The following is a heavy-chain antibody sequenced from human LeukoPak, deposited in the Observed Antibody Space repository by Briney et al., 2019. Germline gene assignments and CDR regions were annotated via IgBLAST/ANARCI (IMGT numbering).Heavy chain of an antibody. D-gene: IGHD3-22*01. CDR2: IYYSGST. Sequence: PSETLSLTCTVSGYSITINYYWGWIRQPPGKGLEWIGSIYYSGSTYYNPSLKSRVTISVDTSKNQFSLKLSSVTAADTAVYYCARDYYDSSGYLTFDYWGQGTLVTVSS. CDR1: GYSITINYY. J-gene: IGHJ4*02. CDR3: ARDYYDSSGYLTFDY. V-gene: IGHV4-38-2*02.